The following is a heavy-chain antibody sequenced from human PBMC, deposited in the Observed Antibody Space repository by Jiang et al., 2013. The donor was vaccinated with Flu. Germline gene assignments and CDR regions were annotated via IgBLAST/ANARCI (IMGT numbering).Heavy chain of an antibody. CDR1: GASISSGAYF. D-gene: IGHD6-13*01. Sequence: SGSGLVKPSETLSLTCTVSGASISSGAYFWSWVRQHPGEGLEWIGHFFNSGNTYYNPSLKSRLVISIDTSKNQFSVRLTSVTAADTAVYYCARGGGYDSTWFPFFDSWGQGNRVTVSS. CDR3: ARGGGYDSTWFPFFDS. CDR2: FFNSGNT. J-gene: IGHJ4*01. V-gene: IGHV4-31*03.